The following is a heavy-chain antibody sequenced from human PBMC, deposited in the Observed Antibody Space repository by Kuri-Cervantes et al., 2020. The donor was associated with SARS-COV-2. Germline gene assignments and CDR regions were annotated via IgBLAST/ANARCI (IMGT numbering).Heavy chain of an antibody. Sequence: SETLSLTCSVSGDSASSKTYYWGWIRQSPGKGLEWIGSVYYTGSAYYNPTLKSRATLSVDTSKNQVSLKLSSLTAADTGRYYCARGTYYDFWSGYSNAFDIWGQGRMVTVSS. J-gene: IGHJ3*02. CDR3: ARGTYYDFWSGYSNAFDI. D-gene: IGHD3-3*01. CDR1: GDSASSKTYY. V-gene: IGHV4-39*01. CDR2: VYYTGSA.